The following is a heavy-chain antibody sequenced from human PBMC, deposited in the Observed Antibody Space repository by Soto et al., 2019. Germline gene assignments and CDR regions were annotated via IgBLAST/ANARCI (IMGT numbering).Heavy chain of an antibody. CDR2: IIPIFGTA. CDR1: GGTFSSYA. J-gene: IGHJ4*02. D-gene: IGHD2-2*01. Sequence: QVQLVQSGAEVKKPGSSVKVSCKASGGTFSSYAISWVRQAPGQGLEWMGGIIPIFGTANYAQKFQGRVTITADESTSTAYMELSSLRSEETAVYYCAGPRGYCISTSCYSFDYWGQGTLVTVSS. CDR3: AGPRGYCISTSCYSFDY. V-gene: IGHV1-69*12.